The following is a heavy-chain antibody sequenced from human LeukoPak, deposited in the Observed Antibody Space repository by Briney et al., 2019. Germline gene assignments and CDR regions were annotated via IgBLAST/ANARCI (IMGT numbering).Heavy chain of an antibody. D-gene: IGHD3-10*01. CDR1: GDSVSRKSAG. V-gene: IGHV6-1*01. CDR3: ARGGLVRGSIDSLIAFDF. J-gene: IGHJ3*01. Sequence: SQTLSLTCAISGDSVSRKSAGWNWIRQSPSRGLEWLGRIYYRSTWYSDFLTSRITISPDTYKNQFSLHLDSVTPEDTAVYYCARGGLVRGSIDSLIAFDFWGQGTVVTVSS. CDR2: IYYRSTWYS.